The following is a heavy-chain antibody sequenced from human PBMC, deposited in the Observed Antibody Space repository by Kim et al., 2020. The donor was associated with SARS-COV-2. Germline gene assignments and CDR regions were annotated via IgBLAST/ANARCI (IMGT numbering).Heavy chain of an antibody. CDR1: GFTFSSYG. CDR2: ISYDGSNK. D-gene: IGHD5-18*01. Sequence: GGSLRLSCAXSGFTFSSYGMHWVRQAPGKGLEWVAVISYDGSNKYYADSVKGRFTISRDNSKNTLYLQMNSLRAEDTAVYYCAKDHVLGYSYGFYYYYYGMDVWGQGTTVTVSS. V-gene: IGHV3-30*18. CDR3: AKDHVLGYSYGFYYYYYGMDV. J-gene: IGHJ6*02.